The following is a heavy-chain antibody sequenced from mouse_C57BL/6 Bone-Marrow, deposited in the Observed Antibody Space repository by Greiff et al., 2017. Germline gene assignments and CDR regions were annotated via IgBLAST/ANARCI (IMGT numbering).Heavy chain of an antibody. CDR1: GYSITSGYY. CDR3: ARARQLRLLFDY. V-gene: IGHV3-6*01. Sequence: EVQRVESGPGLVKPSQSLSLTCSVTGYSITSGYYWNWIRQFPGNKLEWMGYISYDGSNNYNPSLKNRISITRDTSKNQFFLKLNSVTTEDTATYYCARARQLRLLFDYWGQGTTLTVSS. D-gene: IGHD3-2*02. CDR2: ISYDGSN. J-gene: IGHJ2*01.